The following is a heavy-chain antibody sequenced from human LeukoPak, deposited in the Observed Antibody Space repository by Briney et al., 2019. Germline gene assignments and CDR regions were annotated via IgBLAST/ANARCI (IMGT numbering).Heavy chain of an antibody. Sequence: GGSLRLSCAASGFTFRSYAMNWVRQAPGKGLEWVSSISGSSTDIYYVDSVKGRFTISRDNAKNSLYLQMNSLRAEDTAVYYCARDFWGYYYDSSGPGAFDIWGQGTMVTVSS. CDR1: GFTFRSYA. V-gene: IGHV3-21*04. CDR2: ISGSSTDI. CDR3: ARDFWGYYYDSSGPGAFDI. D-gene: IGHD3-22*01. J-gene: IGHJ3*02.